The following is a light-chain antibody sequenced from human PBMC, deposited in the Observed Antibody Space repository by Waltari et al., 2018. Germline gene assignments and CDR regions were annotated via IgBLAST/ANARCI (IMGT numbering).Light chain of an antibody. V-gene: IGKV1-33*01. Sequence: DVQMTQSPSSLSASVGDRVTVTCQASQDISKYLNWYQQKPGKAPKLLIYEASNLETGVPSRFSGSGSETDFTFTISSLQPEDTGIYYCQQYDNPTFTFGPGTKVNIK. CDR2: EAS. J-gene: IGKJ3*01. CDR3: QQYDNPTFT. CDR1: QDISKY.